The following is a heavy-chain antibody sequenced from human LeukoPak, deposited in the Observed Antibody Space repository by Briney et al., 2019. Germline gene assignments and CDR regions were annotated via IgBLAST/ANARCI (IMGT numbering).Heavy chain of an antibody. Sequence: QSGGSLRLSCSASGFTFSSYAMHWVRQAPGKGLEYVSAISSNGGSTYYADSVKGRFTISRDNSKNTLYLQMSSLRAEDTAVYYCARDPYSSTWSYGMDVWGQGTTVTVSS. V-gene: IGHV3-64D*09. CDR1: GFTFSSYA. CDR3: ARDPYSSTWSYGMDV. J-gene: IGHJ6*02. CDR2: ISSNGGST. D-gene: IGHD6-6*01.